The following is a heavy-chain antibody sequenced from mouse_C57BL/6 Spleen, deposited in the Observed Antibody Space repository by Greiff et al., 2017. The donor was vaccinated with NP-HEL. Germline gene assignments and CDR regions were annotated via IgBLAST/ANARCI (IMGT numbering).Heavy chain of an antibody. Sequence: DVMLVESGGGLVKPGGSLKLSCAASGFNFSDYGMHWVRQAPEKGLEWVAYISSGSSTIYYADTVKGRFTISRDNAKNTLFLQMTSLRSEDTAMYYCARDHYDYDDAMDYWGQGTSVTVSS. CDR3: ARDHYDYDDAMDY. D-gene: IGHD2-4*01. J-gene: IGHJ4*01. CDR2: ISSGSSTI. CDR1: GFNFSDYG. V-gene: IGHV5-17*01.